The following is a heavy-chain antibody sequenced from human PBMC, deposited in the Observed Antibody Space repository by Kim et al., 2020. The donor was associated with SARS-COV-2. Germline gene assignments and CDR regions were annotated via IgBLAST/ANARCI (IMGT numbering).Heavy chain of an antibody. D-gene: IGHD2-15*01. V-gene: IGHV3-23*01. Sequence: GGSLRLSCAASGFTFSSYSRTWVRQAPGKGLEWVSAVRCSGDNTYYADSVKGRFTISRDNSKNTLYLQMDSLRAEDTAVYYCAKTRGYCTVGICYGDYWGQGALVTVSS. J-gene: IGHJ4*02. CDR3: AKTRGYCTVGICYGDY. CDR2: VRCSGDNT. CDR1: GFTFSSYS.